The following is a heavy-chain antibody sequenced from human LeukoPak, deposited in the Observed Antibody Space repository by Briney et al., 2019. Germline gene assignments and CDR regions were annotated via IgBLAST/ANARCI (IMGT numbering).Heavy chain of an antibody. D-gene: IGHD4-17*01. CDR2: IKQDGSEK. CDR3: AILRMTTVTQIDY. CDR1: GFTFSSYW. J-gene: IGHJ4*02. V-gene: IGHV3-7*01. Sequence: GGSLRLSCAASGFTFSSYWMSWVRQAPGKGLEWVANIKQDGSEKYYVDSVKGRFTISRDNAKNSLYLQMNSLRAEDTAVYYCAILRMTTVTQIDYWGQGTLVTVSS.